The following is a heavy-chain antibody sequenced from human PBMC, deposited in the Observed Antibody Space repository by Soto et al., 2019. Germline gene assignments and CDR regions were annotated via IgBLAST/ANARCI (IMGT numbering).Heavy chain of an antibody. CDR2: SRQEGKSYTT. Sequence: PGGSLRLSCAASGFIFSDHYMDWVRQAQGKGLEWVGRSRQEGKSYTTEYAASVRDRFTISRDDSKNSLYLQMNSLKIEDTAVYYCAREVNNVEVPGYAMDVCGQGTTVTVSS. D-gene: IGHD2-2*01. V-gene: IGHV3-72*01. J-gene: IGHJ6*02. CDR3: AREVNNVEVPGYAMDV. CDR1: GFIFSDHY.